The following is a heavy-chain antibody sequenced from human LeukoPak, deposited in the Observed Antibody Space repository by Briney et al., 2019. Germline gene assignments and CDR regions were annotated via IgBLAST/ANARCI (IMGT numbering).Heavy chain of an antibody. CDR2: IYYSGST. J-gene: IGHJ4*02. Sequence: SETLSLTCTVSGGSISSGSYYWSWIRQPAGKGLEWIGTIYYSGSTYYNPSLKSRVTISVDTSKNQFSLKLSSVTAADTAVYYCATGALMTNFDYWGQGTLVTVSS. V-gene: IGHV4-39*01. D-gene: IGHD3-16*01. CDR3: ATGALMTNFDY. CDR1: GGSISSGSYY.